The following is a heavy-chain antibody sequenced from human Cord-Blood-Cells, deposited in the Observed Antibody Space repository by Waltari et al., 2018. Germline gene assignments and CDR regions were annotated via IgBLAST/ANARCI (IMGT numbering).Heavy chain of an antibody. D-gene: IGHD2-2*02. CDR1: GGSISSGGYY. V-gene: IGHV4-31*03. CDR3: ARYDRSCGSTSCYMHFDY. J-gene: IGHJ4*02. Sequence: QVQLQESGPGLVKPSQTLSLTCTVSGGSISSGGYYWSWIRQHPGKGLEWIGYIYYSGSTYSNPSLKSRVTISVDTSKNQFSRKLSSVTAADTAVYYCARYDRSCGSTSCYMHFDYWGQGTLVTVSS. CDR2: IYYSGST.